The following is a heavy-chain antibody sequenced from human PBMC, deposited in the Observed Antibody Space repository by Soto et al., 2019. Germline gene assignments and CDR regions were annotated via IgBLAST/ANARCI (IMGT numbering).Heavy chain of an antibody. CDR1: GYTFTSYG. D-gene: IGHD3-22*01. CDR2: ISAYNGNT. CDR3: ARERAPWGVPSGSNWFDP. Sequence: ASVKVSCKASGYTFTSYGISWVRQAPGQGLEWMGWISAYNGNTNYAQKLQGRVTMTTDTSTSTAYMELRSLRSDDTAVYYCARERAPWGVPSGSNWFDPWGQGTLVTVSS. V-gene: IGHV1-18*01. J-gene: IGHJ5*02.